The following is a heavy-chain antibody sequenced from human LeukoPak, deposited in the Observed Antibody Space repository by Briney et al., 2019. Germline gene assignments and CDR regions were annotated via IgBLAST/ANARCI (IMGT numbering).Heavy chain of an antibody. CDR1: GGSFSGYY. Sequence: SETLSLTCAVYGGSFSGYYWSWIRQPPGKGLEWIGEINHSGSTNYNPSLKSRVTISVDTSKNQFSLKLSSVTAADTAVYYCARDLGYCSGGSCYSIYWFDPWGQGTLVTVSS. V-gene: IGHV4-34*01. CDR2: INHSGST. D-gene: IGHD2-15*01. CDR3: ARDLGYCSGGSCYSIYWFDP. J-gene: IGHJ5*02.